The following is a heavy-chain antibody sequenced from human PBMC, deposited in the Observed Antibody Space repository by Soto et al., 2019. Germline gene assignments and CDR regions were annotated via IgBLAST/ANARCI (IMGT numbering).Heavy chain of an antibody. CDR2: ISIYNDNT. Sequence: QVQLVQSGTEVKIPGASVKVSCKTSGYTFMNYGISWVRQAPGQGLEWMGWISIYNDNTNYAQKFQGRVSMTTDTATSAAYMELRGLRSDDTAVYYCARDVGSASYRPFDYWGQGTLVTVSS. D-gene: IGHD3-10*01. CDR1: GYTFMNYG. CDR3: ARDVGSASYRPFDY. J-gene: IGHJ4*02. V-gene: IGHV1-18*01.